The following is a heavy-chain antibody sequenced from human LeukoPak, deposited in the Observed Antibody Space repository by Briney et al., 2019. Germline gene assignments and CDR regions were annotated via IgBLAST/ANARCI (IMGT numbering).Heavy chain of an antibody. V-gene: IGHV1-69*13. J-gene: IGHJ4*02. D-gene: IGHD2-2*01. Sequence: GASVKVSCKASGGTFSSYAISWVRQAPGQGLEWMGGIIPIFGTANYAQKFQGRVTITADESTSTAYMELSSLRSEDTAVYYCAREEYQLLHFDYWGQGTLVTVSS. CDR3: AREEYQLLHFDY. CDR2: IIPIFGTA. CDR1: GGTFSSYA.